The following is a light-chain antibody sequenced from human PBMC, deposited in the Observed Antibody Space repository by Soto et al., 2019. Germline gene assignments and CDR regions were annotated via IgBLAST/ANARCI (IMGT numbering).Light chain of an antibody. V-gene: IGLV2-14*01. CDR2: EVN. CDR3: SSYTGISTQV. J-gene: IGLJ7*01. CDR1: SSDVGGYNY. Sequence: QSALTQPASVSGSPGQSITISCTGTSSDVGGYNYVSWYQQHPCKVPKLIIYEVNNRPSGVSYRFSGSKSGNTASLTISGLQAEDEADYYCSSYTGISTQVFGGGTQLTVL.